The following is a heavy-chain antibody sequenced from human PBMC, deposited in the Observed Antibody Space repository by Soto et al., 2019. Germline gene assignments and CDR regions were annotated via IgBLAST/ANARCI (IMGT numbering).Heavy chain of an antibody. V-gene: IGHV5-51*01. J-gene: IGHJ6*02. D-gene: IGHD3-16*01. CDR1: EYSFTNYW. Sequence: PGESLKISCKGSEYSFTNYWIGWVRQMPGKGLEWMGTIYPTDSDTRYSPSFQGQVTISVDKSITTAYLQWSSLKASDTAMYYCARSTSPLYSMDVWGQGTPVTV. CDR2: IYPTDSDT. CDR3: ARSTSPLYSMDV.